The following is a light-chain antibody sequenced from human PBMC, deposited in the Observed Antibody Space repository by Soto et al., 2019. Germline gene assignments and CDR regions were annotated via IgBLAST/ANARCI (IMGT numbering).Light chain of an antibody. CDR3: QQRSNWQVT. V-gene: IGKV3-11*01. CDR2: DAS. J-gene: IGKJ1*01. CDR1: QSVSTY. Sequence: IVLTQSPVTLSLSPGERATLSCRASQSVSTYLAWYQQKPGQAPRLLIYDASNRATGIPARFSGSVSGTDCTITISSLETEDVSVYYCQQRSNWQVTFGQGTKVDIK.